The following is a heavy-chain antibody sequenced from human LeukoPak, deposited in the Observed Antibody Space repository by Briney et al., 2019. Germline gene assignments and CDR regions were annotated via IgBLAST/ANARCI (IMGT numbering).Heavy chain of an antibody. CDR2: IKQDGSEK. V-gene: IGHV3-7*01. CDR3: ARADSSIAARLSRSSIFNYYYYMDV. CDR1: GFTVNINY. D-gene: IGHD6-6*01. Sequence: GGSLRLSCAASGFTVNINYMSWVRQAPGKGLEWVANIKQDGSEKYYVDSVKGRFTISRDNAKNSLYLQMNSLRAEDTAVYYCARADSSIAARLSRSSIFNYYYYMDVWGKGTTVTVSS. J-gene: IGHJ6*03.